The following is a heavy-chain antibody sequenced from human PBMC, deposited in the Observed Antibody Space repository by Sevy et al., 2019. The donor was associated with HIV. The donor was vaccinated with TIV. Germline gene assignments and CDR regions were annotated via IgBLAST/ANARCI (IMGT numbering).Heavy chain of an antibody. CDR1: EFTFSFYA. CDR2: IHNDRNKK. D-gene: IGHD6-13*01. V-gene: IGHV3-30*02. J-gene: IGHJ6*02. Sequence: GGSLRLSCSASEFTFSFYAMHGVRQAPCKGLERVAFIHNDRNKKYYAESVKGRFTISRDNSKNTVYLQMNSLRVEDTAVYYCAKDLSNSWSGMDVWGQGTTVTVSS. CDR3: AKDLSNSWSGMDV.